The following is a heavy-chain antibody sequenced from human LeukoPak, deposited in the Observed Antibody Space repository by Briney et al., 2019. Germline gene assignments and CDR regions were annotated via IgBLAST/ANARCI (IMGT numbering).Heavy chain of an antibody. Sequence: GASVKVSCKASGYTFTGYYMHWVRQAPGQGLEWMGWINPNSGGTNYAQKFQGRVTMTRDTSISTAYMELSRLRSDDTAVYYCAIDSSGLSDAFDIWGQGTMVTVSS. V-gene: IGHV1-2*02. CDR3: AIDSSGLSDAFDI. D-gene: IGHD6-19*01. J-gene: IGHJ3*02. CDR2: INPNSGGT. CDR1: GYTFTGYY.